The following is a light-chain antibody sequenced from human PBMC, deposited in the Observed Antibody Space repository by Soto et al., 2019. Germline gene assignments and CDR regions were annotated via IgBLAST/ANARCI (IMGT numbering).Light chain of an antibody. CDR1: QSVAGN. Sequence: EIVMTQSPATLSVSPGEGATLSCWASQSVAGNLAWYQQKPGQAPRLLIYGAFTRATGIPATFSGRGSETEFTLTISSLQSEDFAVYYCQQYNKWPLTFGGGTKVEIK. V-gene: IGKV3-15*01. CDR2: GAF. J-gene: IGKJ4*01. CDR3: QQYNKWPLT.